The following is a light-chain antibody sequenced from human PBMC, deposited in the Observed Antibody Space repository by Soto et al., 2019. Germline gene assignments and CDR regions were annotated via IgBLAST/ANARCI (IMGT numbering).Light chain of an antibody. CDR3: QVWDNSDYLVV. Sequence: SYELTQPPSVSGAPGQTARITCGGNNIGIISVHWYQQKPGQAPVLVVYDNRDRPSGIPERFSCSNSGNTATLTISRVEAGDEADYYCQVWDNSDYLVVFGGGTKLTVL. J-gene: IGLJ2*01. CDR2: DNR. V-gene: IGLV3-21*02. CDR1: NIGIIS.